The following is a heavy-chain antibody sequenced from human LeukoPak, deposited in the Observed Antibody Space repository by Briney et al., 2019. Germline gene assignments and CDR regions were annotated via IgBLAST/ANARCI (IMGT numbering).Heavy chain of an antibody. CDR3: ARGGLPVFYYYMDV. CDR1: GYTFTGYF. D-gene: IGHD2-15*01. V-gene: IGHV1-2*02. CDR2: INPNSGGT. J-gene: IGHJ6*03. Sequence: ASVKVSCKASGYTFTGYFMHWVRQAPGQGLEWMGWINPNSGGTNYAQKFQGRVTMTTDTSVSTAYMDLSRLTSDDTAVYYCARGGLPVFYYYMDVWGKGTTVTIS.